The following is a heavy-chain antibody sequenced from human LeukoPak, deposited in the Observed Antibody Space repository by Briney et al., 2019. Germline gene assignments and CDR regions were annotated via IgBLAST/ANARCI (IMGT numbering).Heavy chain of an antibody. J-gene: IGHJ4*02. D-gene: IGHD5-18*01. CDR2: LYDYGRT. V-gene: IGHV4-59*11. CDR3: ATIKRGNIFGYFDF. Sequence: PSETLSLTCTVSGGSISSHYWSWIQQPPGKGLEWIGYLYDYGRTKHNPSLNSRLTLSADTSKDQFSLRLSSVTAADTAVYFCATIKRGNIFGYFDFWGQGILVAVSS. CDR1: GGSISSHY.